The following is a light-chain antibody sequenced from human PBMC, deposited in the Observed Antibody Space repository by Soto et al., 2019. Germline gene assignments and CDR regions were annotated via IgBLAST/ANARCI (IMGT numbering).Light chain of an antibody. Sequence: VTTPSHSPLVALPGGGAIISCSTRQGVNISNSKNYLAWYQQKPGQPPKLLIYWASTRESGVPDRFSGSGSGTDFTLTISSLQAEDVAVYYCQQYYMTPPATFGQGTKVDIK. J-gene: IGKJ1*01. CDR2: WAS. CDR3: QQYYMTPPAT. V-gene: IGKV4-1*01. CDR1: RQGVNISNSKNY.